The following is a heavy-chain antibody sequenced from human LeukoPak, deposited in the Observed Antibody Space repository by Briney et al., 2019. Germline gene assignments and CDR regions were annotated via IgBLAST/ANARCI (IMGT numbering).Heavy chain of an antibody. CDR1: GFTFDNYG. D-gene: IGHD6-13*01. V-gene: IGHV3-20*04. CDR3: ARSPGYSSSWYILYYFDY. Sequence: GGSLRLSCAASGFTFDNYGMSWVRQAPGKGLEWVSGINWNGGSTGHADSVKGRFTISRDNSKNTLYLQMNSLRAEDTAVYYCARSPGYSSSWYILYYFDYWGQGTLVTVSS. J-gene: IGHJ4*02. CDR2: INWNGGST.